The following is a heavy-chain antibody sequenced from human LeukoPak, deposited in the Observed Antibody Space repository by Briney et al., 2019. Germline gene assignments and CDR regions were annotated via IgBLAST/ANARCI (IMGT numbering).Heavy chain of an antibody. CDR3: TMRTDYYEAPWVDY. V-gene: IGHV3-15*01. Sequence: GGSLRLSCAASGFTFSNYWMHWVRQAPGKGLEWVGRIKSKTDGGTTDYAAPVKGRFTISRDDSKNTLYLQMNSLKTEDTAVYYCTMRTDYYEAPWVDYWGQGTLVTVSS. CDR2: IKSKTDGGTT. CDR1: GFTFSNYW. J-gene: IGHJ4*02. D-gene: IGHD3-22*01.